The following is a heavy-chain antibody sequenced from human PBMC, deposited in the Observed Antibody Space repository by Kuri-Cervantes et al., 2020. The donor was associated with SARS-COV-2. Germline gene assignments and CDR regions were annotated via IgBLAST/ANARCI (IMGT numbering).Heavy chain of an antibody. CDR2: ISPIFGTA. CDR3: AREITPNYYYYGMDV. D-gene: IGHD3-16*01. J-gene: IGHJ6*02. V-gene: IGHV1-69*13. CDR1: GYTFTSYG. Sequence: SVKVSCKASGYTFTSYGISWVRQAPGQGFEWMGGISPIFGTANYAQKLQGRVTITADESTSTAYMELSSLRSEDTAVYYCAREITPNYYYYGMDVWGQGTTVTVSS.